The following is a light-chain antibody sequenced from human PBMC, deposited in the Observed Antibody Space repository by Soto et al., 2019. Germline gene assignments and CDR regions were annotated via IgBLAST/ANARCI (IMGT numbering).Light chain of an antibody. CDR3: QQHGQWPIT. CDR2: GIS. CDR1: QSVNSN. Sequence: EIVMTQSPATLSVSPGERATLSCRASQSVNSNYLAWYQQKPGQAPRLLIYGISKRATDIPDRFSGSGSGTEFTLTISSLQPEYFATYYCQQHGQWPITCGQGTRLEIK. V-gene: IGKV3D-15*01. J-gene: IGKJ5*01.